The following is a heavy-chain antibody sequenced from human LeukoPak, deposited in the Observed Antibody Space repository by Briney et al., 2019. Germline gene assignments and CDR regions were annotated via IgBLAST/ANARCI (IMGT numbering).Heavy chain of an antibody. CDR3: ARGRATGRSGGDY. V-gene: IGHV3-48*02. CDR2: ISSGSSSV. J-gene: IGHJ4*02. D-gene: IGHD3-9*01. CDR1: GFTFSSCS. Sequence: GGSLRLSCAASGFTFSSCSMNWVRQAPGKGLEWVSYISSGSSSVYYADSVKGRFTISRDNAENSLYLQMNSLRDEDTAVYYCARGRATGRSGGDYWGQGTLVTVSS.